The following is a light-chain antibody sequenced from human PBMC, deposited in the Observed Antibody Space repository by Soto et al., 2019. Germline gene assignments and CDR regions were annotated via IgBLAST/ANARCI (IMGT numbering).Light chain of an antibody. Sequence: QSALTQPPSASGSPGQSVTISCTGTSSDIGGYNYVSWYQQHPGKAPKLMICEVSKRPSGVPGRFSGSKSGNTASLTVSGLQAEDEADYYCSSYAGSDNFVFGTGTKLTVL. J-gene: IGLJ1*01. CDR3: SSYAGSDNFV. CDR1: SSDIGGYNY. V-gene: IGLV2-8*01. CDR2: EVS.